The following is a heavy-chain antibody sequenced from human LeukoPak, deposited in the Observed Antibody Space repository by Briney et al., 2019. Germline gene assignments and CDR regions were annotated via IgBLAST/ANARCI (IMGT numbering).Heavy chain of an antibody. V-gene: IGHV3-23*01. CDR3: ARGSSTSYYYYGMDV. CDR2: ISGSGGNT. Sequence: PGGSLRLSCAASGFTFSSYAMSWVRQAPGKGLEWVSAISGSGGNTYHADSVKGRFTISRDNSKNTLYLQMNSLRAEDTAVYYCARGSSTSYYYYGMDVWGQGTTVTVSS. CDR1: GFTFSSYA. J-gene: IGHJ6*02. D-gene: IGHD2-2*01.